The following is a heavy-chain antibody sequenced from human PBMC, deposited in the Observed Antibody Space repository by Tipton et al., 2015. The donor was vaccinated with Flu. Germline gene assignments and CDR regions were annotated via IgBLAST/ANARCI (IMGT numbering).Heavy chain of an antibody. V-gene: IGHV3-9*01. CDR1: GFTFDTYA. CDR2: ISWNSDI. CDR3: ASRYCSGGRCYSATLGY. Sequence: SLRLSCAASGFTFDTYAMHWVRQAPGKGLEWVSGISWNSDIDYADSVKGRFTISRDNAKNSLYLQMNSLRVEDTAFYYCASRYCSGGRCYSATLGYWGQGTLVTVSS. J-gene: IGHJ4*02. D-gene: IGHD2-15*01.